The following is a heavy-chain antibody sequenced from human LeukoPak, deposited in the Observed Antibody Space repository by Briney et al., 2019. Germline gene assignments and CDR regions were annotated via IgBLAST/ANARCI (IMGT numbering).Heavy chain of an antibody. CDR1: GGSISSGDYY. CDR2: IYYSGST. J-gene: IGHJ5*02. D-gene: IGHD2-15*01. Sequence: PSQTLSLTCTVSGGSISSGDYYWSWIRQPPGKGLEWIGYIYYSGSTYYNPSLKSRVTISVDTSKNQFSLKLSSVIAADTAVYYCARVSLVGANWFDPWGQGTLVTVSS. CDR3: ARVSLVGANWFDP. V-gene: IGHV4-30-4*01.